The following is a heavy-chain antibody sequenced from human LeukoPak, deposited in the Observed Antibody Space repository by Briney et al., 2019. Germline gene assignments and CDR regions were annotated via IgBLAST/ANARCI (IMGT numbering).Heavy chain of an antibody. CDR2: ISASGATT. CDR3: ARSVLGIAAAGHFDY. Sequence: GGSLRLSCAASGFNFSIYAMSWVRQAPGRGLQWVSGISASGATTYYADSLKGRFTVSRDNSKNTLYLQMNSLRAEDTAVYYCARSVLGIAAAGHFDYWGQGTLVTVSS. CDR1: GFNFSIYA. D-gene: IGHD6-13*01. J-gene: IGHJ4*02. V-gene: IGHV3-23*01.